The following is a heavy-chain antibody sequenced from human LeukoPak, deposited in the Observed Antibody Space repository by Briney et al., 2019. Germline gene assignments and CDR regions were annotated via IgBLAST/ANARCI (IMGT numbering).Heavy chain of an antibody. Sequence: SETLSLTCAVYGGSFSGYYWSWIRQPPGKGPEWIGEINHSGSTNYNPSLKSRVTISVDTSKNQFSLKLSSVTAADTAVYYCARDLGAFYYGSGSHWFDPWGQGTLVTVSS. J-gene: IGHJ5*02. CDR3: ARDLGAFYYGSGSHWFDP. D-gene: IGHD3-10*01. CDR2: INHSGST. V-gene: IGHV4-34*01. CDR1: GGSFSGYY.